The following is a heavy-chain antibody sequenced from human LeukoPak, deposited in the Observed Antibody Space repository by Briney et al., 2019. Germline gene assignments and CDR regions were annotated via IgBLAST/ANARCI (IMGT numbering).Heavy chain of an antibody. J-gene: IGHJ5*02. CDR1: GGSISSSDW. V-gene: IGHV4-4*02. CDR2: IYYSGST. D-gene: IGHD2/OR15-2a*01. Sequence: PSETLSLTCAVSGGSISSSDWWSWVRQPPGKGLEWIGYIYYSGSTNYNPSLKSRVTISVDTSKNQFSLKLSSVTAADTAVYYCARGFPLGWFDPWGQGTLVTVSS. CDR3: ARGFPLGWFDP.